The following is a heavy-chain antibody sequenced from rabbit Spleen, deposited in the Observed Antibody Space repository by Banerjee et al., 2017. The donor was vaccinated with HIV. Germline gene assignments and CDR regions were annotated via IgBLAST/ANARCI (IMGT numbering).Heavy chain of an antibody. V-gene: IGHV1S7*01. J-gene: IGHJ4*01. CDR3: ARDGAGGSYFDL. CDR2: IDPVFGIT. Sequence: QLKESGGGLVQPGGSLKLSCKASGFTLSSYYINWVRQAPGKGLEWIGYIDPVFGITYYASWVNGRFSISRENAQNTVFLQMTSLTAADTATYFCARDGAGGSYFDLWGQGTLVTVS. D-gene: IGHD8-1*01. CDR1: GFTLSSYY.